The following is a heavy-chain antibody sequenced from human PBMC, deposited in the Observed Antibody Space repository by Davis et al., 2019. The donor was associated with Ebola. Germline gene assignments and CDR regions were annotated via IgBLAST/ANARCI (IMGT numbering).Heavy chain of an antibody. CDR3: AKRDDSNDYPYYFDC. J-gene: IGHJ4*02. Sequence: GSLRLSCEGTGFTFSSYAMSWVRQAPGKGLEWVSGIGGSDGSTYYADSVKGRFTISRDNSKNTMYLEMNSLRVEDTAMYYCAKRDDSNDYPYYFDCWGQGTLVTVSS. CDR2: IGGSDGST. D-gene: IGHD4-11*01. CDR1: GFTFSSYA. V-gene: IGHV3-23*01.